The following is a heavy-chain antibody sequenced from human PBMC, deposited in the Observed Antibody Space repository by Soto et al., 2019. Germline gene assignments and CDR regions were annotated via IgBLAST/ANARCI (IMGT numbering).Heavy chain of an antibody. CDR2: ISNSGNII. J-gene: IGHJ1*01. CDR3: ARFPATALRAYFHR. CDR1: GFIFSDYY. V-gene: IGHV3-11*01. Sequence: QVQLVESGGGLVKPGGSLRLSCAASGFIFSDYYMSWVRQAPGKGLEWVSYISNSGNIIYYAASVKGRFTISRDSAKNSLYLQMNSLRAEDTAVYYCARFPATALRAYFHRWGQGTLVTVSS. D-gene: IGHD5-12*01.